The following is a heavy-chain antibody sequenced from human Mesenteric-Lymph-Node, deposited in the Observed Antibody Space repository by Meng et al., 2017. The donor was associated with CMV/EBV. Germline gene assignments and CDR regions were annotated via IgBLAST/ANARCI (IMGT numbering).Heavy chain of an antibody. D-gene: IGHD1-26*01. V-gene: IGHV3-48*03. CDR1: GFIFSSCE. CDR2: SSSSCSTI. Sequence: GGSLRLSCVGSGFIFSSCEMNWGRQAPGQGLEWVAYSSSSCSTIYYADSVQGRVTISRDKSKNTLYLQMNSLRAEDTAVYYCASGSRPFLGYWGQGTLVTVSS. J-gene: IGHJ4*02. CDR3: ASGSRPFLGY.